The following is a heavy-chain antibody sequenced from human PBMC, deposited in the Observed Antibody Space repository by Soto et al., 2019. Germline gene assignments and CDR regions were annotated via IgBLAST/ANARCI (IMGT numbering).Heavy chain of an antibody. V-gene: IGHV3-23*01. CDR2: MSGSGSTT. D-gene: IGHD1-7*01. CDR1: GLTFSNYA. CDR3: AKNQERELPRVIDF. Sequence: EVRLLESGGGLVKPGGCLRLSCATSGLTFSNYAMSWVRQAPWGGVEWVSSMSGSGSTTYYAVSVKGRFTISGDRSKHTLYLQMSSLRAEDTALYYCAKNQERELPRVIDFWGQGTLVTVAS. J-gene: IGHJ4*02.